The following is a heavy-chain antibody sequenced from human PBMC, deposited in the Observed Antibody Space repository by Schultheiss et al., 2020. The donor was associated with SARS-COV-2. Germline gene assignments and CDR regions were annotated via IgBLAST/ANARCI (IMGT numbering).Heavy chain of an antibody. CDR1: GGSVSSSSYY. CDR3: ARQNYYYYYMDV. CDR2: IYYSGST. J-gene: IGHJ6*03. Sequence: SETLSLTCTVSGGSVSSSSYYWSWIRQPPGKGLEWIGYIYYSGSTNYNPSLKSRVTISVDTSKNQFSLKLSSVTAADTAVYYCARQNYYYYYMDVWGKGTTVTVSS. V-gene: IGHV4-61*01.